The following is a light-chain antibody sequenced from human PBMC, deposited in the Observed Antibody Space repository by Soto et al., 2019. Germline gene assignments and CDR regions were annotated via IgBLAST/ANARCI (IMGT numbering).Light chain of an antibody. CDR3: QQYLTTPLT. Sequence: DIVMTQSPDSLAVSLGERATVNCKSSQTLLYASNNKNYLAWYQQKPGQPPKLLIYWASTRQSGVPDRFSGSGSGTDFTLTIGSLQAADVAIYFCQQYLTTPLTFGGGTRVEIK. J-gene: IGKJ4*01. CDR1: QTLLYASNNKNY. V-gene: IGKV4-1*01. CDR2: WAS.